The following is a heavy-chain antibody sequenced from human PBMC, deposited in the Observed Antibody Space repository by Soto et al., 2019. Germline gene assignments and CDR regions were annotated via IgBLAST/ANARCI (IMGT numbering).Heavy chain of an antibody. J-gene: IGHJ4*02. CDR3: VKLRLELLYLDS. CDR2: ITGSGDST. V-gene: IGHV3-23*01. D-gene: IGHD1-7*01. Sequence: EVQLSESGEGLVHLGGPLRSSVAASGFTFSGNALSWVPRAPGKGLEWVSAITGSGDSTYYADSVKGRFTISRDSSNNTVYLQMNSLRADDTAVYYCVKLRLELLYLDSWGLGALVIVSS. CDR1: GFTFSGNA.